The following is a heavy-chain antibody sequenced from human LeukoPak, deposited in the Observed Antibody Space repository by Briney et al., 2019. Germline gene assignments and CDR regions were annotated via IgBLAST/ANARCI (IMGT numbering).Heavy chain of an antibody. J-gene: IGHJ6*03. D-gene: IGHD6-13*01. CDR3: ARGSSCGSSWYEVVNYYYYYYMDV. CDR1: GYTFTSYD. CDR2: MNPNSGNT. V-gene: IGHV1-8*01. Sequence: ASVKVSCKASGYTFTSYDINWVRQATGQGLEWMGWMNPNSGNTGYAQKFQGRVTMTRNTSISTAYMELSSLRSEDTAVYYCARGSSCGSSWYEVVNYYYYYYMDVWGKGTTVTVSS.